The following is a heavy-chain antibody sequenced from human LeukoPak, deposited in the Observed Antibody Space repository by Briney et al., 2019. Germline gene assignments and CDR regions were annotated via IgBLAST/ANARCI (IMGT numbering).Heavy chain of an antibody. D-gene: IGHD5-24*01. CDR1: GGSFRGYY. Sequence: SQTLSLTCAVYGGSFRGYYWSWIREPPGKGLEGIGEINHSGSTNYNPSLESQFNRSVATSKNQFSLNVSSVTAAHTAVYYCARGRTRWARWLQSDAFDIWGQGTMVTVSS. J-gene: IGHJ3*02. CDR3: ARGRTRWARWLQSDAFDI. V-gene: IGHV4-34*01. CDR2: INHSGST.